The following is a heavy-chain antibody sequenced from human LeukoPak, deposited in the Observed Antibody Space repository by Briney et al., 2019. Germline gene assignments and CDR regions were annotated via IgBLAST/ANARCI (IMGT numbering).Heavy chain of an antibody. CDR3: TNDASRFFVDA. J-gene: IGHJ5*02. Sequence: PGGSLRLSCAASGFSFSDFYMSWIRQSPGKGLEWISYISRSGSTIYHADSVKGRFTISRDNAKNSLYLQMDSLRADDTAIYYCTNDASRFFVDAWGQGTLVTVSS. D-gene: IGHD3-3*01. V-gene: IGHV3-11*04. CDR2: ISRSGSTI. CDR1: GFSFSDFY.